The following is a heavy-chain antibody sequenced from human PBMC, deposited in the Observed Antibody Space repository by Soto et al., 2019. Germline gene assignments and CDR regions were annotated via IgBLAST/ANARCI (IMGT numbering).Heavy chain of an antibody. CDR1: GFSLSTSDVG. CDR3: AHTRYSKSSFDS. D-gene: IGHD6-6*01. Sequence: QITLKESGPTLVKPTQTLTLTCTFSGFSLSTSDVGVGWIRQPPGKALEWLAVIYWDDDKRYSPSLKSRFTITKDTSKNQVVLTMTNMDAVDTATYYCAHTRYSKSSFDSWGQGTLVTVSS. J-gene: IGHJ4*02. V-gene: IGHV2-5*02. CDR2: IYWDDDK.